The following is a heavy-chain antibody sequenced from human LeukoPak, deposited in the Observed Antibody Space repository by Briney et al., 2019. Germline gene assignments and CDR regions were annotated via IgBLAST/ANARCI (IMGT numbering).Heavy chain of an antibody. CDR3: ATFAVAGTKFAFDI. Sequence: ASVKVSCKASGYTFTTYNINWVRQAPGQGLEWMGWINTNTGNPTYAQGFTGRFVFSLDTSVSTAYLQISSLKAEDTAVYYCATFAVAGTKFAFDIWGQGTMVTVSS. J-gene: IGHJ3*02. D-gene: IGHD6-19*01. CDR2: INTNTGNP. V-gene: IGHV7-4-1*02. CDR1: GYTFTTYN.